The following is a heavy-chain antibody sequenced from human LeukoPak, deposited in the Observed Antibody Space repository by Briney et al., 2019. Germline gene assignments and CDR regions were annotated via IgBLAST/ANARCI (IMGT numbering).Heavy chain of an antibody. D-gene: IGHD6-19*01. V-gene: IGHV1-2*02. CDR2: INPNSGGT. CDR3: AFPSGGGYSSGWYSGAFDI. CDR1: GYTFTGYY. J-gene: IGHJ3*02. Sequence: ASVKVSCKASGYTFTGYYMHWVRQAPGQGLEWMGWINPNSGGTNYAQKFQGRVTMTRDTSISTAYMELSRLRSDDTAVYYCAFPSGGGYSSGWYSGAFDIWGQGTMVTVSS.